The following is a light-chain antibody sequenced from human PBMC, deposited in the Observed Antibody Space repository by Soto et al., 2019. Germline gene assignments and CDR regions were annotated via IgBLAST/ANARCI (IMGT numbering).Light chain of an antibody. CDR1: SSDVGGYNS. CDR3: SSFTTSTTYV. J-gene: IGLJ1*01. V-gene: IGLV2-14*01. Sequence: QSALTQPASVSGSPGQSITISCTGTSSDVGGYNSVSWYQQHPGKAPKLMIYEVSHRPSGVSNRFSGSQSANTASLTISGLQAEDEADYYCSSFTTSTTYVFGTVTKVTVL. CDR2: EVS.